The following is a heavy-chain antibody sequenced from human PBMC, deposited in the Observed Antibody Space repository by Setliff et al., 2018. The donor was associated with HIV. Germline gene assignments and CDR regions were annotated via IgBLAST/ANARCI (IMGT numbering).Heavy chain of an antibody. D-gene: IGHD2-15*01. V-gene: IGHV4-59*08. CDR3: ARSAARTAGTTVVAPYDY. CDR2: INYSGST. Sequence: SETLSLTCTVSGGPISSYYWSWIRQPPGKGLEWIGYINYSGSTNYNPSLKSRATISIDMSKNQFSLKLSSVTAADTAVYYCARSAARTAGTTVVAPYDYWGQGTLVTVSS. J-gene: IGHJ4*02. CDR1: GGPISSYY.